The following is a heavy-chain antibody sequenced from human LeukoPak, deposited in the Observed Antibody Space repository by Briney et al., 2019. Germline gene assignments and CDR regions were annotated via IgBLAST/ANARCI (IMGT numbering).Heavy chain of an antibody. Sequence: ASVKASCKASGYTFTSYYIHWARQAPGQGLEWMGIINPSGGSTTYAQKFQGRVAMTRDTSTSRVYMEVSSLRSEDTAVYYCARTYSSSDEFDYWGQGTLVTVSS. V-gene: IGHV1-46*01. D-gene: IGHD6-13*01. CDR3: ARTYSSSDEFDY. J-gene: IGHJ4*02. CDR1: GYTFTSYY. CDR2: INPSGGST.